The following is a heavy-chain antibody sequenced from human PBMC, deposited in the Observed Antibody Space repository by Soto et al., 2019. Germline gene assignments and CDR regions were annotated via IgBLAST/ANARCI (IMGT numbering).Heavy chain of an antibody. Sequence: SVKVSCKASGFTFTSSAMQWVRQARGQRLEWIGWIVVGSGNTNYAQKFQERVTITRDMSTSTAYMELSSLRSEDTAVYYCAADSDYGDYVYDYWGQGTLVTVSS. CDR2: IVVGSGNT. J-gene: IGHJ4*02. V-gene: IGHV1-58*02. D-gene: IGHD4-17*01. CDR3: AADSDYGDYVYDY. CDR1: GFTFTSSA.